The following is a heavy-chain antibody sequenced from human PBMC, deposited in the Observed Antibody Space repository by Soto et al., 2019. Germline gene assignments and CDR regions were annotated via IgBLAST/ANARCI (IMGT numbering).Heavy chain of an antibody. V-gene: IGHV4-38-2*01. CDR2: LYHIGST. J-gene: IGHJ6*02. Sequence: SETLSLTCAVSGYSISSGNYWAWIRQPPGRGLEWIGSLYHIGSTHYNTSLKSRVTISVDTSRNHFSLELSSVTAADTAIYYCRSSTSCYDESCVDVWGQGTMVTVSS. CDR3: RSSTSCYDESCVDV. CDR1: GYSISSGNY. D-gene: IGHD2-2*01.